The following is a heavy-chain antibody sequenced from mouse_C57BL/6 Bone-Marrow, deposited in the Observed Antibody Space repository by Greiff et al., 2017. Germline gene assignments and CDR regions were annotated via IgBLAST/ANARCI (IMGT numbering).Heavy chain of an antibody. CDR1: GFTFSSYT. Sequence: EVQVVESGGGLVKPGGSLKLSCAASGFTFSSYTMSWVRQTPEKRLEWVATISGGGGNTYYPDSVKGRFTISRDNAKNTLYLQMSSLRSEDTALYYCARLRAWFAYWGQGTLVTVSA. CDR3: ARLRAWFAY. D-gene: IGHD1-1*01. CDR2: ISGGGGNT. J-gene: IGHJ3*01. V-gene: IGHV5-9*01.